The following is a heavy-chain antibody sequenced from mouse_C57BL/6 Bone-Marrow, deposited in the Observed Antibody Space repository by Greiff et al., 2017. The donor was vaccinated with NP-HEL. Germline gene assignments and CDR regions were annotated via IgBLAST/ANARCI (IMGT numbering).Heavy chain of an antibody. CDR1: GFTFSDFY. CDR3: ARSYYGNPYWYFDV. J-gene: IGHJ1*03. CDR2: SRNKANDYTT. D-gene: IGHD2-10*01. V-gene: IGHV7-1*01. Sequence: DVKLVESGGGLVQSGCSLRLSCATSGFTFSDFYMEWVRQAPGKGLEWIAASRNKANDYTTAYSASVKGRFIVSRDTSQSILYLQMNALRAEDTAIYYCARSYYGNPYWYFDVWGTGTTVTVSS.